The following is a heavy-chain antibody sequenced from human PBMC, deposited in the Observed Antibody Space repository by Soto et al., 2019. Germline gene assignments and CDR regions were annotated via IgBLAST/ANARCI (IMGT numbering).Heavy chain of an antibody. CDR3: AVHPGIAVAGRVY. J-gene: IGHJ4*02. CDR1: GGSISSYY. V-gene: IGHV4-59*01. D-gene: IGHD6-19*01. Sequence: PSETLSLTCTVSGGSISSYYWSRIRQPPGKGLEWIGYIYYSGNTNYNPSLKSRVTISVDTSKNQLSLKLSSVTAADTAVYYCAVHPGIAVAGRVYWGQGTLVTVSS. CDR2: IYYSGNT.